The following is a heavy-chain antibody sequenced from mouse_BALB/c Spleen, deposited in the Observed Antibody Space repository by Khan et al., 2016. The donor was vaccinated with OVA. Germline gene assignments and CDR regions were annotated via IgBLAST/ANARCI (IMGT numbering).Heavy chain of an antibody. Sequence: EVQLQESGPGLVKPSQSLSLTCSVTGYSITSGYFWNWIRQFPGNNLEWMGYIRYDGNSNYNPSLKNRISITRDTSKNTFFLKLNYVTSEDTATDYCARGGSSGPAWFADWGQGTLVTVSA. D-gene: IGHD3-1*01. CDR1: GYSITSGYF. CDR3: ARGGSSGPAWFAD. J-gene: IGHJ3*01. CDR2: IRYDGNS. V-gene: IGHV3-6*02.